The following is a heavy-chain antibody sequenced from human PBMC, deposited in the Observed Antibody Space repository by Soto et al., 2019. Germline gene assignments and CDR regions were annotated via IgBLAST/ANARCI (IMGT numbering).Heavy chain of an antibody. D-gene: IGHD3-3*01. CDR2: ISTDGSIK. CDR3: ARDVRYCNYTDCWA. J-gene: IGHJ4*02. V-gene: IGHV3-30-3*01. Sequence: QVQLVESGGGVVQPGRSLRLSCAASGFSFRKYAMHWVRQAPGKGLEWVTVISTDGSIKYYIDSVKGRFTISRDNSKKTLYLQMNSLRPDDTAVYYCARDVRYCNYTDCWAWGQGTLVTVSS. CDR1: GFSFRKYA.